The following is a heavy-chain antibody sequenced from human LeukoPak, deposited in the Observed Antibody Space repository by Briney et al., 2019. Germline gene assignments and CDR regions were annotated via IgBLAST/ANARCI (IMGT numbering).Heavy chain of an antibody. D-gene: IGHD2-2*01. CDR1: GFTFDDYG. V-gene: IGHV3-20*04. CDR2: INWNGGST. CDR3: ARDRPPGYCSSTSCYEFDY. Sequence: GGSLRLSCAASGFTFDDYGMSWVRPAPGKGLEWVSGINWNGGSTGYADSVKGQFTISRDNAKNSLYLQMNSLRAEDTALYYCARDRPPGYCSSTSCYEFDYWGQGTLVTVSS. J-gene: IGHJ4*02.